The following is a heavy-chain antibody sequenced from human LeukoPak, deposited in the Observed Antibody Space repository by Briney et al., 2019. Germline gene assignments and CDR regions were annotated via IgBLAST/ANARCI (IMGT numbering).Heavy chain of an antibody. CDR2: ISAYNGKT. CDR1: GYTFTSYG. Sequence: ASVKVSCKASGYTFTSYGISWVRQAPGQGLEWLGWISAYNGKTNYAQKFQGRVTMTEDTSTDTAYMELRSLRSEDTAVYYCATVSVYYGSGSYYYYMDVWGKGTTVTISS. CDR3: ATVSVYYGSGSYYYYMDV. D-gene: IGHD3-10*01. V-gene: IGHV1-18*01. J-gene: IGHJ6*03.